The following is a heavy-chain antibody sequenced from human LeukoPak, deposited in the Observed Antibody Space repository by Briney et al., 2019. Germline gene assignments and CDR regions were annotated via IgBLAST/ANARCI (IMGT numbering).Heavy chain of an antibody. J-gene: IGHJ4*02. Sequence: PAETLSLTCTVSGGSISSYYWSWIRQPPGKGLEWIGYVYYSGGTNYNPSLKSRVTISVDTSKNQFSLKLSSVTAADTAVYYCASNGYSYGSFDYWGQGTLVTVSS. CDR1: GGSISSYY. V-gene: IGHV4-59*01. CDR2: VYYSGGT. CDR3: ASNGYSYGSFDY. D-gene: IGHD5-18*01.